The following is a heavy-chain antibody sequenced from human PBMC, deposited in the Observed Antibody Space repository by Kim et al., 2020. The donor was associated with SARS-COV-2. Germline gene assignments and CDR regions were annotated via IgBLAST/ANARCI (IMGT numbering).Heavy chain of an antibody. D-gene: IGHD5-18*01. J-gene: IGHJ6*02. CDR3: ARDRDGYSYGSSGMDV. Sequence: SVEGRSTISRDNSRNQVYLQMNSLRAEDTAVYYCARDRDGYSYGSSGMDVWGQGTTVTVSS. V-gene: IGHV3-30*07.